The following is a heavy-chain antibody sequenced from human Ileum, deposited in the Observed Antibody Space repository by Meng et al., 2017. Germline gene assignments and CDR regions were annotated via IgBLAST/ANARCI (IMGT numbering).Heavy chain of an antibody. CDR3: ARTMVRGVIGNDAFDI. Sequence: ETLSLTCIVSGYSISSGYFWGWIRQPPGKGLEWVSVIYSGGSTYYADSVKGRFTISRDNSKNTLYLQMNSLRAEDTAVYYCARTMVRGVIGNDAFDIWDQGTMVTVSS. CDR1: GYSISSGY. CDR2: IYSGGST. D-gene: IGHD3-10*01. J-gene: IGHJ3*02. V-gene: IGHV3-66*02.